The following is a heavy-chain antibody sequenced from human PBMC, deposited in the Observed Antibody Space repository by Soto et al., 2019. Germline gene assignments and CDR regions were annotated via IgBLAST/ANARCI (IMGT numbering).Heavy chain of an antibody. V-gene: IGHV3-43*01. J-gene: IGHJ4*02. CDR2: ISWDCCST. CDR1: GFTFDDYS. CDR3: EKDGSFSDYTNLDY. Sequence: EVQLVESGGVVVQPGGSLRLSCAASGFTFDDYSMHWVRQAPGKGLEWVSLISWDCCSTYSADSEKGRFTSSRDNSKNSLYLQMNSLTTEDTAFYYCEKDGSFSDYTNLDYWGQGALVTVSS. D-gene: IGHD4-4*01.